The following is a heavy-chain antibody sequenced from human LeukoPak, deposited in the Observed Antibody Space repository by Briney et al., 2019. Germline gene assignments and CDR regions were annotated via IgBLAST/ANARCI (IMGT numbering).Heavy chain of an antibody. Sequence: GGSLRLSCAASGFTFSSYWMSWVRQAPGKGLEWVSAISGSGGSTYYADSVKGRFTISRDNSKNTLYLQMNSLRAEDTAVYYCAIYSYGLIFDYWGQGTLVTVSS. V-gene: IGHV3-23*01. CDR3: AIYSYGLIFDY. D-gene: IGHD5-18*01. CDR2: ISGSGGST. J-gene: IGHJ4*02. CDR1: GFTFSSYW.